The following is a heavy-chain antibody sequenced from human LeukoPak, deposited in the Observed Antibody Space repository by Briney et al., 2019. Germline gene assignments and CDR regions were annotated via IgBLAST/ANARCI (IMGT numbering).Heavy chain of an antibody. CDR1: GYIFTGYY. CDR3: ARTLVVINDAFDI. Sequence: ASVKVSCKASGYIFTGYYVHWVRQAPGQGLEWMGWINPNSGDTNYAQKFQGRVTMTRDTSISTAYMDLSRLRSDDTAVYYCARTLVVINDAFDIWGQGTMVTVSS. CDR2: INPNSGDT. V-gene: IGHV1-2*02. D-gene: IGHD3-22*01. J-gene: IGHJ3*02.